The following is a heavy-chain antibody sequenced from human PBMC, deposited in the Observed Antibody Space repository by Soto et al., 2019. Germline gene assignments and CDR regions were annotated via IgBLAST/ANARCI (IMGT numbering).Heavy chain of an antibody. CDR2: IYYSGST. J-gene: IGHJ4*02. CDR3: ARQPPYYDFWSGSTEYYFDY. Sequence: SETLSLTCTVSGGCISSYYWSWIRQPPGKGLEWIGYIYYSGSTNYNPSLKSRVTISVDTSKNQFSLKLSSVTAADTAVYYCARQPPYYDFWSGSTEYYFDYWGQGTLVTVSS. V-gene: IGHV4-59*08. CDR1: GGCISSYY. D-gene: IGHD3-3*01.